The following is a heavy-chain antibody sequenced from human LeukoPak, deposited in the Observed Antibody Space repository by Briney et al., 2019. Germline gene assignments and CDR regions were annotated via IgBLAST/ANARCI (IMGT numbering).Heavy chain of an antibody. J-gene: IGHJ4*02. Sequence: PSETLSLTCAVYGGSFSGYYWSWIRQPPGKGLEWIGEINHSGSTNYNPSLKSRVTISVDTSKNQFSLKLSSVTAADTAVYYCSRXXTXXXQTYCGGDCYSTYFDYWGQGTLVTVSS. CDR1: GGSFSGYY. CDR3: SRXXTXXXQTYCGGDCYSTYFDY. D-gene: IGHD2-21*02. CDR2: INHSGST. V-gene: IGHV4-34*01.